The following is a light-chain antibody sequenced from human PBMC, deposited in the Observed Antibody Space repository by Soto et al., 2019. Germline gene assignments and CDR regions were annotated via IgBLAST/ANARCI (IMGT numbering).Light chain of an antibody. CDR1: QSVSSSY. J-gene: IGKJ1*01. Sequence: EIVLTQSPGTLSLSPGERATLSCRASQSVSSSYLAWYQQKPGQAPRLLIYGASSRATGIPDGFSGSGSGTDFTLTISRLEPEDFAVYYCQQYGSSPWMFGQGTKVDIK. V-gene: IGKV3-20*01. CDR3: QQYGSSPWM. CDR2: GAS.